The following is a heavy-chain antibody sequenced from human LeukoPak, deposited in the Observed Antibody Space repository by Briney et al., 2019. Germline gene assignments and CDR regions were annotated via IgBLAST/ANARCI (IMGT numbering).Heavy chain of an antibody. V-gene: IGHV4-61*01. CDR1: GGSFSSGSYY. Sequence: SETLSLTCTVSGGSFSSGSYYWSWIRQPPGKGLEWIGYIYYSGSTNYNPSLKSRVTISVDTSKNQFSLKLSSVTAADTAVYYCARDYFWSGYYSTYYYYGMDVWGQGTTVTVSS. J-gene: IGHJ6*02. CDR2: IYYSGST. D-gene: IGHD3-3*01. CDR3: ARDYFWSGYYSTYYYYGMDV.